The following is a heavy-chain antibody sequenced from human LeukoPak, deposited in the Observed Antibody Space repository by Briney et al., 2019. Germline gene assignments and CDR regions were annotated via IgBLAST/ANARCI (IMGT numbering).Heavy chain of an antibody. V-gene: IGHV3-30*02. J-gene: IGHJ3*02. CDR2: IRYDGSNK. CDR1: GFTSSSYG. CDR3: ATIQQLVHLFDI. Sequence: PGGSLRLSCAASGFTSSSYGMHWVRQAPGKGLEWVAFIRYDGSNKYYADSVKGRFTISRDNSKNTLYLQMNSLRAEDTAVYYCATIQQLVHLFDIWGQGTMVTVSS. D-gene: IGHD6-13*01.